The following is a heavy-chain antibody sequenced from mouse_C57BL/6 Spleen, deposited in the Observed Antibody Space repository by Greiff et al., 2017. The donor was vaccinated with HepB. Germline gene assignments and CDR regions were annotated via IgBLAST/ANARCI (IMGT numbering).Heavy chain of an antibody. CDR2: ISGGGGNT. J-gene: IGHJ2*01. Sequence: EVKLEESGGGLVKPGGSLKLSCAASGFTFSSYTMSWVRQTPEKRLEWVATISGGGGNTYYPDSVKGRFTISRDNAKNTLYLQMSSLRSEDTALYYCARHPFYDYDFDYWGQGTTLTVSS. CDR3: ARHPFYDYDFDY. V-gene: IGHV5-9*01. D-gene: IGHD2-4*01. CDR1: GFTFSSYT.